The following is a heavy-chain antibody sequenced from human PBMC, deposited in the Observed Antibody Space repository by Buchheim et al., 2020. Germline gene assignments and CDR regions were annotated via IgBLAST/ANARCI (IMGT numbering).Heavy chain of an antibody. D-gene: IGHD3-3*01. CDR3: AREYYDFWSGYYGVYYYYYYGMDV. CDR2: INPSGGST. J-gene: IGHJ6*02. V-gene: IGHV1-46*01. Sequence: QVQLVQSGAEVKKPGASVKVSCKASGYTFTSYYMHWVRQAPGQGLEWMGTINPSGGSTSYAQKFQGRVPMTKDTSTSTVYMELSSLRSEDTAVYYCAREYYDFWSGYYGVYYYYYYGMDVWGQGTT. CDR1: GYTFTSYY.